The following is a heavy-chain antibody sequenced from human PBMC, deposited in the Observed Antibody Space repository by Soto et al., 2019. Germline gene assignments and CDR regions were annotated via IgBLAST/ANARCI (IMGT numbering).Heavy chain of an antibody. CDR2: INPRIGST. Sequence: QVQLVQSGAEAKKPGASVRVSCKALGYSLTSYYMHWVRQAPGQGLEWMGMINPRIGSTSYAQKFHDRLSMTRDTSTSTVYTELSSLTSEDTAVYYCARGFAYRDSTFWNYYCDYWGQGTLVTVSS. D-gene: IGHD3-3*01. J-gene: IGHJ4*02. CDR1: GYSLTSYY. V-gene: IGHV1-46*01. CDR3: ARGFAYRDSTFWNYYCDY.